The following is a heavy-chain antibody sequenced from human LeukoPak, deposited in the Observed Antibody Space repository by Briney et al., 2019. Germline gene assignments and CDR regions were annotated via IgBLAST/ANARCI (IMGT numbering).Heavy chain of an antibody. D-gene: IGHD2-2*01. CDR1: GFIFSIYG. Sequence: PGGFLRLSCAASGFIFSIYGMHWVRQAPGKGLEWVAVISYDGSNKYYADSVKGRFTISRDNSKNTLYLQMNSLRAEDTAVYYCAKDGSTSCYGGFDYWGQGTLVTVSS. CDR3: AKDGSTSCYGGFDY. J-gene: IGHJ4*02. CDR2: ISYDGSNK. V-gene: IGHV3-30*18.